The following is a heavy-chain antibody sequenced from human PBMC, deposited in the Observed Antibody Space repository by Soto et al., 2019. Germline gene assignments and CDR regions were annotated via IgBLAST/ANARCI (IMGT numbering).Heavy chain of an antibody. D-gene: IGHD4-17*01. J-gene: IGHJ4*02. CDR2: ISSNGGST. CDR1: GFTFSSYA. CDR3: ARGAKTTVKEYYFDY. Sequence: GGSLRLSCAASGFTFSSYAMHWVRQAPGKGLEYVSAISSNGGSTYYADSVKGRFTISRDNSKNTLYLQMGSLRAEDMAVYYCARGAKTTVKEYYFDYWGQGTLVTVSS. V-gene: IGHV3-64*02.